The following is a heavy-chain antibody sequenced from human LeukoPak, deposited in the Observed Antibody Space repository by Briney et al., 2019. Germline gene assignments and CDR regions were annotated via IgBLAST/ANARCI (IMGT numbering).Heavy chain of an antibody. J-gene: IGHJ3*01. CDR3: GGVVHHAAWDFDY. CDR1: GGSGCNNH. CDR2: IYYTGRT. D-gene: IGHD2-21*01. V-gene: IGHV4-59*02. Sequence: SENLSFNSSVSGGSGCNNHRIRLRQPPGKGLEWIGYIYYTGRTNYSPSLKSRVTISVDTSKDQFSLKLISVTAADAAVYYYGGVVHHAAWDFDYWGQGTMVTVSS.